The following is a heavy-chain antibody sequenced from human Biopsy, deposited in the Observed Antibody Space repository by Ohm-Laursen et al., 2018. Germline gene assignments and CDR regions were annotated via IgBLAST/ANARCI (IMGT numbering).Heavy chain of an antibody. V-gene: IGHV4-59*02. CDR1: GDSVTKYY. CDR3: ARDSGILNYGNFKYYHYYGMDV. Sequence: GTLSLTCTVSGDSVTKYYRSWIRHPPGKGLEWMGHIYYSVMTNYNPSLQSRISIYVETSRNQVSLTLSSLTAADTAVYYCARDSGILNYGNFKYYHYYGMDVWGQGTKVTVSS. CDR2: IYYSVMT. D-gene: IGHD4-11*01. J-gene: IGHJ6*02.